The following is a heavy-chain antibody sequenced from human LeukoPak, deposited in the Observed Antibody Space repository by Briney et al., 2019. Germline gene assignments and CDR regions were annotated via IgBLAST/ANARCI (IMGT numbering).Heavy chain of an antibody. J-gene: IGHJ6*03. V-gene: IGHV4-59*01. CDR3: ARGRVSSSTWYSTYYYYFYMDV. D-gene: IGHD1-1*01. Sequence: PSETLSLTCSVSDDSITMYYWTWIRQPPGKGLEWIGYVDHTGSTNFNPSLNGRVSISRDTTNNLFSLRLRSVTAADTAVYFCARGRVSSSTWYSTYYYYFYMDVWGKGTTVTVSS. CDR2: VDHTGST. CDR1: DDSITMYY.